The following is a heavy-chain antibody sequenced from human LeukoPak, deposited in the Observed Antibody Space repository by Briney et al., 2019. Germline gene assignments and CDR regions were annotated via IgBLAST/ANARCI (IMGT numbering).Heavy chain of an antibody. J-gene: IGHJ6*03. V-gene: IGHV4-59*01. CDR3: ARGRVSSSTWYSTYYYYFYMDV. D-gene: IGHD1-1*01. Sequence: PSETLSLTCSVSDDSITMYYWTWIRQPPGKGLEWIGYVDHTGSTNFNPSLNGRVSISRDTTNNLFSLRLRSVTAADTAVYFCARGRVSSSTWYSTYYYYFYMDVWGKGTTVTVSS. CDR2: VDHTGST. CDR1: DDSITMYY.